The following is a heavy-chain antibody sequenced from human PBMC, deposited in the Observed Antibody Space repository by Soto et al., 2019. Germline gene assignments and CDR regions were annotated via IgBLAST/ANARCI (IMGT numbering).Heavy chain of an antibody. D-gene: IGHD1-26*01. Sequence: QVNLVQSGTEMKKPGSSVMVSCKVSGGDLSNSGISWVRQAPGQGLEWMGGIFPLLAMVDYSQKFQGRVALSADESTTTASMDLVTLRDDATAVYYCAKDDGAGFKPWCQGTLVIVSS. CDR3: AKDDGAGFKP. V-gene: IGHV1-69*04. J-gene: IGHJ4*02. CDR1: GGDLSNSG. CDR2: IFPLLAMV.